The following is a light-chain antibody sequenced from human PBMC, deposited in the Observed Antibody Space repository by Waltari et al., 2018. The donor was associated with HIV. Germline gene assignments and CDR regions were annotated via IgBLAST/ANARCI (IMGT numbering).Light chain of an antibody. Sequence: SYVLTQPPSVSVAPGQTARITCGGNNIGSKSVHWYQQKPGQAPVLVVYDDTDRPSGIPERFSRSNSGNTATLTISWVEAGDEADYYCQVWDTSGDPWVFGGGTKLTVL. V-gene: IGLV3-21*02. CDR1: NIGSKS. CDR3: QVWDTSGDPWV. CDR2: DDT. J-gene: IGLJ3*02.